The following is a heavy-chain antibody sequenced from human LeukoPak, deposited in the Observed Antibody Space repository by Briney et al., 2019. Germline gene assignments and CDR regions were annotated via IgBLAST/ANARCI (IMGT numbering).Heavy chain of an antibody. J-gene: IGHJ4*02. D-gene: IGHD1-7*01. Sequence: ASVKVSCKASGYTFTSYYMHWVRQAPGQGLEWMGIINPSGGSTSYAQKFQGRVTMTRDMSTSTFYMELSSLRSEDTAVYYCARDLTGTTLVDYWGQGALVTVSS. CDR2: INPSGGST. CDR3: ARDLTGTTLVDY. CDR1: GYTFTSYY. V-gene: IGHV1-46*01.